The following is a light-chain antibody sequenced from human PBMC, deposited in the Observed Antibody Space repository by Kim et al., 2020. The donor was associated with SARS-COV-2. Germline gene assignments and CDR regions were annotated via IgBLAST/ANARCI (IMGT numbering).Light chain of an antibody. CDR1: SSDLGFFNY. Sequence: QSALTQPASVSGSPGQSITISCTGTSSDLGFFNYVSWYQQHPGKAPKLMIYDVNNRPSGVSNRFSGSKSGNTASLTISGLQAEDEADYYCTSYTVSSTSHYVFGTGTKVTVL. CDR3: TSYTVSSTSHYV. V-gene: IGLV2-14*03. CDR2: DVN. J-gene: IGLJ1*01.